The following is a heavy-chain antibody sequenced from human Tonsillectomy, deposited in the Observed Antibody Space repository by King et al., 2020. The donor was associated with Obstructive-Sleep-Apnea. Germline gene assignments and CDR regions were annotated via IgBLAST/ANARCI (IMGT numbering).Heavy chain of an antibody. Sequence: QVQLVESGGGVVQPGRSLRLSCAASGFTFSSYGMHWVRQAPGKGLEWVAVIWYDGSNKYYADSVKGRFTISRDNSKNTLYLKMNSLRAEDTAVYYCARHERLFDYWGQGTLVTVSS. J-gene: IGHJ4*02. CDR3: ARHERLFDY. CDR1: GFTFSSYG. D-gene: IGHD4-11*01. CDR2: IWYDGSNK. V-gene: IGHV3-33*01.